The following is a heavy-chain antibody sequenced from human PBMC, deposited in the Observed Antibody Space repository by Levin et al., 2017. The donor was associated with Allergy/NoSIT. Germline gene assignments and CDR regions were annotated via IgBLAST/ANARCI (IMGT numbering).Heavy chain of an antibody. D-gene: IGHD1-7*01. Sequence: ETLSLTCAASGFTFSSYAMSWVRQAPGKGLEWVSAISGSGGSTYYADSVKGRFTISRDNSKNTLYLQMNSLRAEDTAVYYCAKDRLELSYWGQGTLVTVSS. CDR1: GFTFSSYA. V-gene: IGHV3-23*01. J-gene: IGHJ4*02. CDR3: AKDRLELSY. CDR2: ISGSGGST.